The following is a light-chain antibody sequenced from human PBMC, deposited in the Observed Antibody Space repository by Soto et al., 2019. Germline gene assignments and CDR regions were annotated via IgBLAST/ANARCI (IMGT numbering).Light chain of an antibody. Sequence: QSALTQPPSASGSPGQSVTISCTGTSSDVGTYNYVSWYQQHPGKAPKLMIYDVSKRPSGVPDRFSGSKSGNTASLTVSGLRGEDGADYYCISYAGSSIWGFGGGAKVIVL. CDR2: DVS. CDR3: ISYAGSSIWG. J-gene: IGLJ3*02. V-gene: IGLV2-8*01. CDR1: SSDVGTYNY.